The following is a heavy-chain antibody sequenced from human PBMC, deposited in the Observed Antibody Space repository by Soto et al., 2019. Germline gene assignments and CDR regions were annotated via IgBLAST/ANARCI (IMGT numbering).Heavy chain of an antibody. J-gene: IGHJ6*02. CDR3: ARLRITMVRGVPYYYYYYGMDV. Sequence: KPSETLSLTCAVYGGSFSGYYWSWIRQPPGKGLEWIGEINHSGSTNYNPSLKSRVTISVDTSKNQFSLKLSSVTAADTAVYYCARLRITMVRGVPYYYYYYGMDVWGQGTTVTVSS. V-gene: IGHV4-34*01. CDR1: GGSFSGYY. CDR2: INHSGST. D-gene: IGHD3-10*01.